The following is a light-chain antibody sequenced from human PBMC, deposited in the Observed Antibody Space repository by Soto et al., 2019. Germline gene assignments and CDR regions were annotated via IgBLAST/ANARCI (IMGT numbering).Light chain of an antibody. V-gene: IGLV4-69*01. CDR1: SGHSSYA. CDR3: QTWGTGIPWV. Sequence: QTVVTQSPSASASLGASVKLTCTLSSGHSSYAIAWHQQQPEKGPRYLVKLNSDGSHSKGDGIPDRFSGSSSGAERYLTISSLQSEDEADYYCQTWGTGIPWVFGGGTKLTVL. CDR2: LNSDGSH. J-gene: IGLJ3*02.